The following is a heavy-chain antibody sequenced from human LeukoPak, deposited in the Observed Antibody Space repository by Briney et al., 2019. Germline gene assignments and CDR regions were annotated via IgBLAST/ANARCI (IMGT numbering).Heavy chain of an antibody. D-gene: IGHD6-13*01. J-gene: IGHJ4*02. Sequence: PSETLSLTCTVSGGSISSGSYYWSWIRQPAGKGLEWIGRIYTSGSTNYNPSLKSRVTISVDTSKNQFSLKLSSVTAADTAVYYCARHPAAIAAAGRGYFDYWGQGTLVTVSS. CDR3: ARHPAAIAAAGRGYFDY. CDR2: IYTSGST. V-gene: IGHV4-61*02. CDR1: GGSISSGSYY.